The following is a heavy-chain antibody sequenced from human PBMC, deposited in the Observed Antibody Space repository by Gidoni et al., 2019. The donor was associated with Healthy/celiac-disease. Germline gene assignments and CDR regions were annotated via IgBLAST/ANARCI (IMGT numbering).Heavy chain of an antibody. CDR1: GFTFSSYA. Sequence: EVQLLESGGGLVQPGGSLRLSCAVSGFTFSSYAMSWVRKAPGKGLEWVSAISGSGGSTYYADSVKGRFTISRDNSKNTLYLQMNSLRAEDTAVYYCAKGPDFWSGYSDYWGQGTLVTVSS. V-gene: IGHV3-23*01. CDR2: ISGSGGST. CDR3: AKGPDFWSGYSDY. J-gene: IGHJ4*02. D-gene: IGHD3-3*01.